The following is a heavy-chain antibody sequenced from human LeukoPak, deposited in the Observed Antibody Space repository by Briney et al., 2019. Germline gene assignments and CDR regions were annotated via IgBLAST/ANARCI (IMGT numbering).Heavy chain of an antibody. J-gene: IGHJ4*02. CDR1: GFTFSSYA. CDR3: AKNQAGIAAAGTKWFSRSALAPDY. Sequence: GGSLRLSCAASGFTFSSYAMSWVRQAPGKGLEWVSAISGSGGSTYYADSVKGRFTISRDNSKNTLYLQMNSLRAEDTAVYYCAKNQAGIAAAGTKWFSRSALAPDYWGQGTLVTVSS. V-gene: IGHV3-23*01. CDR2: ISGSGGST. D-gene: IGHD6-13*01.